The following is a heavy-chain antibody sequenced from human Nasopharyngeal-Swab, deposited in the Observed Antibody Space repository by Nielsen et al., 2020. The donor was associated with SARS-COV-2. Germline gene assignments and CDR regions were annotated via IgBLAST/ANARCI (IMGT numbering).Heavy chain of an antibody. J-gene: IGHJ4*02. V-gene: IGHV3-23*01. CDR2: ISGGTGGT. CDR3: AKDYIRRGSN. D-gene: IGHD2-15*01. CDR1: GFTVSSYA. Sequence: GGSLRLSCAASGFTVSSYAMSWVRQAPGKGLEWVSAISGGTGGTFYADSVKGRFTISRDNSKNTLFLQMNSLRAEDTAVYYCAKDYIRRGSNWGQGTLVTVSS.